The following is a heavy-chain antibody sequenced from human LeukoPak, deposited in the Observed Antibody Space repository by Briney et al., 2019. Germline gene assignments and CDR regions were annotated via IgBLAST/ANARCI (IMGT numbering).Heavy chain of an antibody. D-gene: IGHD3-22*01. Sequence: GASVKVSCKASGGTFSSYAISWVRQAPGQGLEWMGRIIPIFGTANYAQKFQGRVTITTDESTSTAYVELSSLRSEDTAVYYCARDDYYDSSGWIAFDIWGQGTMVTVSS. CDR2: IIPIFGTA. J-gene: IGHJ3*02. CDR3: ARDDYYDSSGWIAFDI. V-gene: IGHV1-69*05. CDR1: GGTFSSYA.